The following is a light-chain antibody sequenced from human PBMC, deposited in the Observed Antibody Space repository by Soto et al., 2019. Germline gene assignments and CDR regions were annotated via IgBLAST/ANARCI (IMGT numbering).Light chain of an antibody. V-gene: IGKV4-1*01. CDR3: LQYYSSPT. CDR1: QSVLSSSNNKNY. CDR2: WAS. Sequence: DIVMTQSPDSLAVSLGERATVNCKSSQSVLSSSNNKNYLAWYQQRPGQPPKLLIYWASTRESGVPDRFSGSGSGTDFTLTISSLQAEDVALYSCLQYYSSPTFGQGTRLEI. J-gene: IGKJ5*01.